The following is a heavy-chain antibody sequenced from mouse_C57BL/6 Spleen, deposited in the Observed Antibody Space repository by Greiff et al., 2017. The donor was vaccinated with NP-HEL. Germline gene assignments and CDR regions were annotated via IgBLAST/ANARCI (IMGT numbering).Heavy chain of an antibody. D-gene: IGHD1-1*01. V-gene: IGHV1-47*01. CDR2: FHPYNDDT. J-gene: IGHJ2*01. CDR1: GYTFTTYP. CDR3: ARGDYYGSSPYYFDY. Sequence: QVQLQQSGAELGKPGASVKMSCKASGYTFTTYPIEWMKQNHGKSLEWIGNFHPYNDDTKYNEKFKGKATLTVEKSSSTVYLELSRLTSDDSAVYYCARGDYYGSSPYYFDYWGQGTTLTVSS.